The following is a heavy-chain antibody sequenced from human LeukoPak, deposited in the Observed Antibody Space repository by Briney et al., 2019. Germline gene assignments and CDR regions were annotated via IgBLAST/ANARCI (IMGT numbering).Heavy chain of an antibody. CDR2: IYSSGTT. CDR1: GDSISGKY. CDR3: ARLDILVPRAVEWFDP. Sequence: SGTLSLTCIVSGDSISGKYWSWIRRPAGKGLEWLGRIYSSGTTDYSPSLMSRVTISLDTSKNHISLRLRSVTAADTAVYYCARLDILVPRAVEWFDPWGQGTVVTV. J-gene: IGHJ5*01. D-gene: IGHD2-2*01. V-gene: IGHV4-4*07.